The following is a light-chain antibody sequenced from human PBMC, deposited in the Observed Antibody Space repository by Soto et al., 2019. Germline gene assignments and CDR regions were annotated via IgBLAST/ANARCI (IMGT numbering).Light chain of an antibody. J-gene: IGLJ1*01. V-gene: IGLV2-14*01. Sequence: QSALTQPASVSGSHGQSITISCAGTSSDVGAYTYVSWYQQHPGKAPKLMIYDVSNRPSGVSNRFSGSKSGNTASLTISGLQAEDEADYYCTSYTSSSTPYVFGGGTKVTVL. CDR3: TSYTSSSTPYV. CDR1: SSDVGAYTY. CDR2: DVS.